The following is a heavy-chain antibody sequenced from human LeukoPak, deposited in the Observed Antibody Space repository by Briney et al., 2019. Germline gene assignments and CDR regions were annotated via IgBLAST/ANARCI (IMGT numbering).Heavy chain of an antibody. CDR3: ATGFGVFSLRFLEWST. J-gene: IGHJ5*02. CDR2: INPNSGGT. D-gene: IGHD3-3*01. V-gene: IGHV1-2*02. CDR1: GYTFTGYY. Sequence: ASVKVSCKASGYTFTGYYMHWVRQAPGQGLEWMGWINPNSGGTNYAQKFQGRVTMTRDTSISTAYMELSRLRSDDTAVYYCATGFGVFSLRFLEWSTWGQGTLVTVSS.